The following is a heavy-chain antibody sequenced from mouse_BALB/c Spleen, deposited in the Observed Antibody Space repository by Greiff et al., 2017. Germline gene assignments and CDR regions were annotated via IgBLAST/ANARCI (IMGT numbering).Heavy chain of an antibody. V-gene: IGHV6-6*02. CDR1: GFTFSNYW. D-gene: IGHD2-1*01. J-gene: IGHJ3*01. CDR3: TRYYGNYEAWFAY. CDR2: IRLKSNNYAT. Sequence: DVMLVESGGGLVQPGGSMKLSCVASGFTFSNYWMNWVRQSPEKGLEWVAEIRLKSNNYATHYAESVKGRFTISRDDSKSSVYLQMNNLRAEDTGIYYCTRYYGNYEAWFAYWGQGTLVTVSA.